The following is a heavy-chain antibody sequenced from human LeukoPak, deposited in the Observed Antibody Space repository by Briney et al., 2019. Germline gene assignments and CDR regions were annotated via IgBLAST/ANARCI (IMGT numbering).Heavy chain of an antibody. D-gene: IGHD3-3*01. CDR2: IYTSGST. CDR1: GGSISSYY. Sequence: SETLSLTCTVSGGSISSYYWSWIRQPAGKGLEWIGRIYTSGSTNYNPSLKSRVTMSVDTSKNQFSLKLSSVTAADTAVYYCARDASDFWSGYYIGGHYFDYWGQGTLVTVSS. CDR3: ARDASDFWSGYYIGGHYFDY. V-gene: IGHV4-4*07. J-gene: IGHJ4*02.